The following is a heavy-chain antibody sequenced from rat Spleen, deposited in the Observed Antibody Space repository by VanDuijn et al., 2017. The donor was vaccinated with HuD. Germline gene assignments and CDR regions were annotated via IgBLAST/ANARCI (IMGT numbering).Heavy chain of an antibody. Sequence: EVQLVESGGGLVQPGRSLKLSCAASGFTFSNYGMAWVRQAPTKGLEWVATIRPSGDSTFYRDSVKGRFTVSRDNAKSTLYLQMDSLRSEDTATYYCARQRAHTMGPFDYWGQGVKVTVSS. CDR2: IRPSGDST. CDR3: ARQRAHTMGPFDY. J-gene: IGHJ2*01. D-gene: IGHD1-7*01. V-gene: IGHV5-29*01. CDR1: GFTFSNYG.